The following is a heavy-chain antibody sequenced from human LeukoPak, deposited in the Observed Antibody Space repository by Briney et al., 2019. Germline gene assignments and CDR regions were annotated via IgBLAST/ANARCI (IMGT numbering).Heavy chain of an antibody. CDR2: IYSGGST. D-gene: IGHD6-6*01. CDR1: GFTVSSNY. CDR3: AKEEYSSSSIDY. J-gene: IGHJ4*02. Sequence: GGSLRLSCAASGFTVSSNYMSWVRQAPGKGLEWVSVIYSGGSTYYADSVKGRFTISRDNSKNTLYLQMNSLRAEDTAVYYCAKEEYSSSSIDYWGQGTLVTVSS. V-gene: IGHV3-53*01.